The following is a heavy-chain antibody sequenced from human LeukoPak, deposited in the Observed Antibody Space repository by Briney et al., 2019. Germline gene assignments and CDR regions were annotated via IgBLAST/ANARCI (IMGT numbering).Heavy chain of an antibody. V-gene: IGHV1-2*02. CDR2: INPNSGGT. CDR1: GYTFTSYG. J-gene: IGHJ4*02. CDR3: ARTRSGSYYRVVYFDY. Sequence: ASVKVSCKASGYTFTSYGISWVRQAPGQGLEWMGWINPNSGGTNYAQKFQGRVTMTRDTSISTAYMELSRLRSDDTAVYYCARTRSGSYYRVVYFDYWGQGTLVTVSS. D-gene: IGHD1-26*01.